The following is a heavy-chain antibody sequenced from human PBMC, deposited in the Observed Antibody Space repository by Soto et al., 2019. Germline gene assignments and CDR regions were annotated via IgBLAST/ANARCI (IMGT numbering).Heavy chain of an antibody. J-gene: IGHJ3*02. CDR3: TTDGFTGIVGI. Sequence: GESLKISCAASGFPFTKAWMTWVRQAPGKGLEWVGRIRSKTSSETREYAAPVKGRFTISRDDSKNMLYLEMNSLKIEDTGVYYCTTDGFTGIVGIWGQGTMVTVS. CDR1: GFPFTKAW. D-gene: IGHD3-22*01. V-gene: IGHV3-15*01. CDR2: IRSKTSSETR.